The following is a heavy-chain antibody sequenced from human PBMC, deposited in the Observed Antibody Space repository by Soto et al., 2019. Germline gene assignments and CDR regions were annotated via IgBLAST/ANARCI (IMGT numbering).Heavy chain of an antibody. Sequence: EVQLLESGGGLVQRGGSLRLSCAASGFTFSSYAMSWVRQAPGKGLEWVSAISGSGGSTYYADSVKGRFTISRDNSKNMLYLQMTSLRAEDTAVYYCAKSRFAYDFWSGCYWGQGTLVTVSS. CDR3: AKSRFAYDFWSGCY. V-gene: IGHV3-23*01. J-gene: IGHJ4*02. CDR1: GFTFSSYA. CDR2: ISGSGGST. D-gene: IGHD3-3*01.